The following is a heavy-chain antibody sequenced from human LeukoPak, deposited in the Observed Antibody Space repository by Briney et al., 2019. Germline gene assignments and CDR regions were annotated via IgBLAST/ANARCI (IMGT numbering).Heavy chain of an antibody. V-gene: IGHV1-69*02. CDR1: GYTFTGYY. CDR3: ATSRDVGGYDGSFDY. J-gene: IGHJ4*02. Sequence: ASVKVSCKASGYTFTGYYMHWVRQAPGQGLEWMGRIIPILGIANYAQKFQGRVTITADKSTSTAYMELSSLRSEDTAVYYCATSRDVGGYDGSFDYWGQGTLVTVSS. CDR2: IIPILGIA. D-gene: IGHD5-12*01.